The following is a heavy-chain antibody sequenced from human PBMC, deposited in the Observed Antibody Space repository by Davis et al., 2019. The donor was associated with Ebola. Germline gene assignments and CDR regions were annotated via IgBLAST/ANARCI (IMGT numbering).Heavy chain of an antibody. CDR1: GFTFSSYA. CDR3: ARDGSRYDILTGYFDY. J-gene: IGHJ4*02. V-gene: IGHV3-30*04. Sequence: GESLKISCAASGFTFSSYAMHWVRQAPGKGLEWVAVISYDGSNKYYADSVKGRFTISRDNSKNTLYLQMNSLRAEDTAVYYCARDGSRYDILTGYFDYWGQGTLVTVSS. CDR2: ISYDGSNK. D-gene: IGHD3-9*01.